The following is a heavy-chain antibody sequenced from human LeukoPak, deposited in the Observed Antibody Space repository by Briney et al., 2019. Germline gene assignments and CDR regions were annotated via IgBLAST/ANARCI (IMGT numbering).Heavy chain of an antibody. V-gene: IGHV3-49*04. CDR1: GFTFGDYA. CDR2: IRSKAYGGTT. D-gene: IGHD3-3*01. CDR3: TRDVLSDFWSGYSPVDY. J-gene: IGHJ4*02. Sequence: GGSLRLSCTASGFTFGDYAMSWVRQAPGKGLEWVGFIRSKAYGGTTEYPASVKGRFTISRDDSKSIAYLQMNSLKTEDTAVYYCTRDVLSDFWSGYSPVDYWGQGTLVTVSS.